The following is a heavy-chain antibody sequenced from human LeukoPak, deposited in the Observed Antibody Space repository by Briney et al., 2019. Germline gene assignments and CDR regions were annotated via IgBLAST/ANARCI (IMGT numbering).Heavy chain of an antibody. CDR3: ARDDYYDSSGYYL. J-gene: IGHJ4*02. D-gene: IGHD3-22*01. Sequence: SETLSLTCAVYGGSFSGYYWSWIRQRPGKGLEWIGYIYYSGSTYYNPSLKSRVTISVDTSKNQFSLKLSSVTAADTAVYYCARDDYYDSSGYYLWGQGTLVTVSS. CDR2: IYYSGST. CDR1: GGSFSGYY. V-gene: IGHV4-31*11.